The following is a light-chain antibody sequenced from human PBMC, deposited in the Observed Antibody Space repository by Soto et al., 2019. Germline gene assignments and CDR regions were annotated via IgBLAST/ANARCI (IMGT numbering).Light chain of an antibody. J-gene: IGKJ1*01. CDR3: QQYDCSPRT. CDR2: DAS. CDR1: QSLRSNF. Sequence: PEDTATLSFTASQSLRSNFLAWYQQKPGQAPRLLIYDASSRAAGIPDWCSGSGSGTYFTLTITILEPDDLAVYRCQQYDCSPRTFGQGTKVDIK. V-gene: IGKV3-20*01.